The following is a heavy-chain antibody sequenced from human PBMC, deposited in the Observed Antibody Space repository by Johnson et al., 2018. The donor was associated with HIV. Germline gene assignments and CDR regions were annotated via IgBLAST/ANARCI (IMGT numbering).Heavy chain of an antibody. Sequence: VQLVESGGGLVQPGGSLRLSCAASGFTFSSYWMSWVRQAPGKGLEWVANIKQDGSEKYYVDSVKGRFAISRDKAKNSLYLQMNSLRVEDTALYYCARGTRLGAPSNLDAFDIWGQGTKVTVSS. D-gene: IGHD1-7*01. CDR2: IKQDGSEK. V-gene: IGHV3-7*01. J-gene: IGHJ3*02. CDR3: ARGTRLGAPSNLDAFDI. CDR1: GFTFSSYW.